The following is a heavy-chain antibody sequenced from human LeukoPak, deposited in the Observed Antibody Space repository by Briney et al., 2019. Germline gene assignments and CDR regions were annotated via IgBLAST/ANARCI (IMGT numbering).Heavy chain of an antibody. CDR3: ARDGEEMATIVEYFQH. D-gene: IGHD5-24*01. Sequence: GGSLRLSCAASGITFSSYIMNWVRQAPGRGLEWVSSISGSSSYIYCADSVKGRFTISRDNAKNSLYLQMNSLRAEDTAVYYCARDGEEMATIVEYFQHWGQGTLVTVSS. CDR1: GITFSSYI. V-gene: IGHV3-21*01. J-gene: IGHJ1*01. CDR2: ISGSSSYI.